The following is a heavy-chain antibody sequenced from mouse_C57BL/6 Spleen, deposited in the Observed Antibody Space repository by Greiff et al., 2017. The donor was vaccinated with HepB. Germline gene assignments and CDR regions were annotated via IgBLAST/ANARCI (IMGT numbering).Heavy chain of an antibody. CDR2: ISDGGSYT. CDR3: ARERTMVTTWYFDV. V-gene: IGHV5-4*01. D-gene: IGHD2-2*01. J-gene: IGHJ1*03. CDR1: GFTFSSYA. Sequence: EVKLVESGGGLVKPGGSLKLSCAASGFTFSSYAMSWVRQTPEKRLEWVATISDGGSYTYYPDNVKGRFTISRDNAKNNLYLQMSHLKSEDTAMYYCARERTMVTTWYFDVWGTGTTVTVSS.